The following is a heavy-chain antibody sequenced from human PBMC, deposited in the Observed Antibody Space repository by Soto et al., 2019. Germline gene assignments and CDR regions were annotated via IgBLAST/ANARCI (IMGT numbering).Heavy chain of an antibody. V-gene: IGHV4-31*03. J-gene: IGHJ4*02. CDR3: ARSFEYYYDSSGYSYFDY. Sequence: QVQLQESGPGLVKPSQTLSLTCTVSGGSISSGGYYWSWIRQHPGKGLEWIGYIYYSGSTYYNASLKSRVTRSVDTSKNQLSLKLSSVTAADTAVYYCARSFEYYYDSSGYSYFDYWGQGTLVTVSS. D-gene: IGHD3-22*01. CDR2: IYYSGST. CDR1: GGSISSGGYY.